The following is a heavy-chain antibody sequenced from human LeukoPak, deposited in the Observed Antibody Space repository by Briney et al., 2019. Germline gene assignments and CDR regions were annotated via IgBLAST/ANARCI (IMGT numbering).Heavy chain of an antibody. CDR3: ARGQGGNYDSSGEGYYFDY. Sequence: SETLSLTCAVYGGSFSGYYWSWIRQPPGKGLEWIGEINHSGSTNYNPSLKSRVTISVDTSKNQFSLKLSSVTAADTAVYYCARGQGGNYDSSGEGYYFDYWGQGTLVTVSS. CDR1: GGSFSGYY. CDR2: INHSGST. D-gene: IGHD3-22*01. V-gene: IGHV4-34*01. J-gene: IGHJ4*02.